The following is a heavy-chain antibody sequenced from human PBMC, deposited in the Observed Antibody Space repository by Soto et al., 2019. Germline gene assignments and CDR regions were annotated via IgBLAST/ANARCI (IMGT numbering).Heavy chain of an antibody. Sequence: PSETLSLTWTVSGGSLSSSSYYWGWIRQPPGKGLEWIGSIYYSGSTYYNPSLKSRVTISVDTSKNQFSLKLSSVTAADTAVYYCARKNNWNYGDLFDYWGQGTLVTVS. D-gene: IGHD1-7*01. CDR1: GGSLSSSSYY. CDR3: ARKNNWNYGDLFDY. V-gene: IGHV4-39*01. J-gene: IGHJ4*02. CDR2: IYYSGST.